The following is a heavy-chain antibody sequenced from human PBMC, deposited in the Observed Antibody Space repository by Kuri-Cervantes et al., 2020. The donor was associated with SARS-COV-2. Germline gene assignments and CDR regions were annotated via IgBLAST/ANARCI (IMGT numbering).Heavy chain of an antibody. CDR3: AKAGGVGLRFLEWFNPYYYGMDV. Sequence: LSLNCVASGFTFDDYAMHWVRQAPGKGLEWVSGISWNSGSIGYADSVKGRFTISRDNAKNSLYLQMNSLRADDTALYYCAKAGGVGLRFLEWFNPYYYGMDVWGQGTTVTVSS. CDR2: ISWNSGSI. V-gene: IGHV3-9*01. CDR1: GFTFDDYA. D-gene: IGHD3-3*01. J-gene: IGHJ6*02.